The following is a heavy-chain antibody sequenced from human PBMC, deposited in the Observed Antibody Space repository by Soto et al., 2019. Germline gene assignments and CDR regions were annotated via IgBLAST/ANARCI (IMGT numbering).Heavy chain of an antibody. CDR2: IIPIFGTA. CDR3: GRDLKRYDDSSGYGYYYYGMDV. D-gene: IGHD3-22*01. V-gene: IGHV1-69*01. CDR1: GGTFSSYA. Sequence: QVQLVQSGAEVKKPGSSVKVSCKASGGTFSSYAISWVRQAPGQGLEWMGGIIPIFGTANYAQKFQGRVTITADGSTRTAYMERSSLRSEDTAVYYCGRDLKRYDDSSGYGYYYYGMDVWGQGTTVTVSS. J-gene: IGHJ6*02.